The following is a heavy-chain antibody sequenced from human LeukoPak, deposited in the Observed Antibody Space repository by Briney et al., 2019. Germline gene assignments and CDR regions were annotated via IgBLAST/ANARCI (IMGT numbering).Heavy chain of an antibody. CDR2: IRSSGSSM. Sequence: GGSLRPSCAASGFTFGSYTMNWVRQAPGRGLEWVAYIRSSGSSMNYADSVKGRFNISRDNAKNSLFLQMNSLRAEDRGVYYCARGDPGSTWSCFDNWGLGTLVTVSP. CDR3: ARGDPGSTWSCFDN. CDR1: GFTFGSYT. V-gene: IGHV3-48*04. D-gene: IGHD6-13*01. J-gene: IGHJ4*02.